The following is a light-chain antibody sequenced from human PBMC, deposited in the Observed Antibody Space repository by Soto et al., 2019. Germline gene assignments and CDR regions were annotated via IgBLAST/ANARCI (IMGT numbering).Light chain of an antibody. V-gene: IGLV3-21*04. CDR1: NIGSKS. J-gene: IGLJ3*02. CDR3: HVWDSDSDHPL. CDR2: FEM. Sequence: SYELTQSPSVSVAPGKTARITCVGDNIGSKSVHWYQQKPGQAPVVVIYFEMDRPAEIPELLSGSNFGDTATLTIRRVDAGDEADYYCHVWDSDSDHPLFGGGTKLTVL.